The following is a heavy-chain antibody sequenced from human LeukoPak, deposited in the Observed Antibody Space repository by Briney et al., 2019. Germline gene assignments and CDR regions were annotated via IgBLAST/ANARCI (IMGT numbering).Heavy chain of an antibody. CDR3: ARASHDFGDPYFAY. Sequence: ASETLSLTCAVSGGSISSGGYSWSWIRQPPGKGLEWIGYIYHSGSTYYNPSLKSRVTISVDRSTNQFSLKLSSVTAADTAVYYCARASHDFGDPYFAYWGEGTLVTVS. CDR1: GGSISSGGYS. D-gene: IGHD4-17*01. J-gene: IGHJ4*02. CDR2: IYHSGST. V-gene: IGHV4-30-2*01.